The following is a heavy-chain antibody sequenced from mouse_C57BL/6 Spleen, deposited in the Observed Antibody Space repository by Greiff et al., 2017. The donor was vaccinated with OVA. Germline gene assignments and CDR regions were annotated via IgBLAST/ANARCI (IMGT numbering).Heavy chain of an antibody. Sequence: EVHLVESGTVLARPGASVKMSCKTSGYTFTSYWMHWVKQRPGQGLEWIGAIYPGNSDTSYNQKFKGKAKLTAVTSASTAYMELSSLTNEDSAVYYCTRSPYGSSYMRYWYFDVWGTGTTVTVSS. CDR2: IYPGNSDT. D-gene: IGHD1-1*01. V-gene: IGHV1-5*01. CDR1: GYTFTSYW. CDR3: TRSPYGSSYMRYWYFDV. J-gene: IGHJ1*03.